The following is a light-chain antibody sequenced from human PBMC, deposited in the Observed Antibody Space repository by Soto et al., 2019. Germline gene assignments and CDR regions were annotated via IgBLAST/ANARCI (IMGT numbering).Light chain of an antibody. J-gene: IGLJ2*01. CDR3: SSYTSSSTLV. CDR1: SSDVGGYNY. V-gene: IGLV2-14*01. Sequence: QSARTQPASVSGSHGQSITISCTGTSSDVGGYNYVSWYQQHPGKAPKLMIYDVSNRPSGVSNRFSGSKSGNTASLTISGLQAEDEADYYCSSYTSSSTLVFGGGTKVTVL. CDR2: DVS.